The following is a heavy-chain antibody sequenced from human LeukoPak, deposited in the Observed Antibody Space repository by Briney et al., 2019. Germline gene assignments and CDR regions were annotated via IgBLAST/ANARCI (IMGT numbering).Heavy chain of an antibody. V-gene: IGHV1-2*02. J-gene: IGHJ4*02. CDR2: INPNSGGT. CDR3: ARDRSLRSQISAY. D-gene: IGHD5-12*01. CDR1: GYTFTGYY. Sequence: ASVKVSCEASGYTFTGYYMHWVRQAPGQGLEWMGWINPNSGGTNYAQKLQGRVTMTTDTSTSTAYMELRSLRSDDTAVYYCARDRSLRSQISAYWGQGTLVTVSS.